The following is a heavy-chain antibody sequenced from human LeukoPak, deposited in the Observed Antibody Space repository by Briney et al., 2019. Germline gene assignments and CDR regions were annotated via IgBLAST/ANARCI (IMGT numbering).Heavy chain of an antibody. J-gene: IGHJ4*02. V-gene: IGHV3-23*01. D-gene: IGHD6-19*01. Sequence: PGGSLRLSCAASGFTFSTFSNYGMSWVRQAPGKGLEWVSAISDSGGKTYYADSMKGRFTISRDNSKNTLYLQMNSLRAVDTAVYYCAKHGSGRYFDYWGQGTLVTVSS. CDR2: ISDSGGKT. CDR3: AKHGSGRYFDY. CDR1: GFTFSTFSNYG.